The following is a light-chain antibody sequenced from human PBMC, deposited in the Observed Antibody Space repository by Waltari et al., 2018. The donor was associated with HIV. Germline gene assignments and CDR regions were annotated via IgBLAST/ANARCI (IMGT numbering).Light chain of an antibody. Sequence: QSALTQPASVSGSRGQSITISCTGTSSDVGGYHYVSWYQQHPGKAPKLMLYDVTNRPSGVPNRFSGSKSGNTASLTSSGLQAEDEADYYCSAYTSNSRVFGTGTKVTVL. J-gene: IGLJ1*01. CDR3: SAYTSNSRV. CDR1: SSDVGGYHY. V-gene: IGLV2-14*03. CDR2: DVT.